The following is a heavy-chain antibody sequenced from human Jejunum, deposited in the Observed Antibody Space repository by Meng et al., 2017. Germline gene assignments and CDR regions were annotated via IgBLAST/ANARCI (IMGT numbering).Heavy chain of an antibody. V-gene: IGHV1-2*06. D-gene: IGHD4-23*01. Sequence: QVQLVQSGAEVKTRGAALKVSCKAAGYTFPDYYMHWVRQAPGQGLEWMGRINPNSGVTNYAQKFQGRVTVTRDTSISTAYMEVNGLRSDDTAVYYCARDYGGNSGYFHHWGQGTLVTVSS. CDR2: INPNSGVT. CDR3: ARDYGGNSGYFHH. J-gene: IGHJ1*01. CDR1: GYTFPDYY.